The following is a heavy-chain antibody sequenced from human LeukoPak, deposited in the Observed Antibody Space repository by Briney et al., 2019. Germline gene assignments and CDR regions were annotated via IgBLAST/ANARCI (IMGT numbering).Heavy chain of an antibody. Sequence: GGSLRLSCAASGFTFSSYSMNWVRQAPGKGLEWVSSISSSSSYIYYADSVKGRFTISRDNAKNSLYLQMNSLGAGDTAVYYCATVRTRDSNYPFVYWGQGTLVTVSS. D-gene: IGHD2-21*02. CDR1: GFTFSSYS. J-gene: IGHJ4*02. V-gene: IGHV3-21*01. CDR3: ATVRTRDSNYPFVY. CDR2: ISSSSSYI.